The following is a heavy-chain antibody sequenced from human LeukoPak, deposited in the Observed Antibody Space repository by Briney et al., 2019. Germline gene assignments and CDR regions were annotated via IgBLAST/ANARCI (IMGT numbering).Heavy chain of an antibody. J-gene: IGHJ3*02. Sequence: SETLSLTCTVSGGSISSYYWSWIRQPPGKGLEWIGYIYYSGSTNYNPSLKSRVTISVDTSKNQFSLKLSSVTAADTAVYYCARAPSAARVAFNIWGQGTMVTVSS. V-gene: IGHV4-59*01. CDR3: ARAPSAARVAFNI. CDR2: IYYSGST. D-gene: IGHD2-15*01. CDR1: GGSISSYY.